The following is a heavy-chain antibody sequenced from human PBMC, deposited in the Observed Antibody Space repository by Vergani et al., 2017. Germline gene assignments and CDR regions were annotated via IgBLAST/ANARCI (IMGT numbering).Heavy chain of an antibody. V-gene: IGHV2-5*02. CDR1: GFPLRTCGEG. Sequence: QITLKEVGPTLGKPKQTPTPNLTFFGFPLRTCGEGVGWHRQPPGKGLGWLALIYWDDDKSYSPSLKSRLTITKDTSQNQVVLTMTNMDPVDTATYYCAQTAPGYSYGSYFDYWGQGTLVTVSS. CDR3: AQTAPGYSYGSYFDY. J-gene: IGHJ4*02. CDR2: IYWDDDK. D-gene: IGHD5-18*01.